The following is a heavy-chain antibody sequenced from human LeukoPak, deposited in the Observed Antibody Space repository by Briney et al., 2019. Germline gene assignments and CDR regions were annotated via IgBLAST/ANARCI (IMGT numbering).Heavy chain of an antibody. CDR3: ARRAAGIFPPIDY. Sequence: ASVKVSCKASGGTFSSYAISWVRQAPGQGLEWMGWISAYNGNTNYAQKLQGRVTMTTDTSTSTAYMELRSLRSDDTAVYYCARRAAGIFPPIDYWGQGTLVTVSS. V-gene: IGHV1-18*01. D-gene: IGHD6-13*01. CDR1: GGTFSSYA. J-gene: IGHJ4*02. CDR2: ISAYNGNT.